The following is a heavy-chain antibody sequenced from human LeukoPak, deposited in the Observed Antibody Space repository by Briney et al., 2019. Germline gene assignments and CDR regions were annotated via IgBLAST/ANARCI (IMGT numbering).Heavy chain of an antibody. D-gene: IGHD3-22*01. CDR2: TYYRSKWYN. CDR3: AREDSSGYYSAFDY. V-gene: IGHV6-1*01. J-gene: IGHJ4*02. Sequence: SQTLSLTCAISGDSVSSNSSAWNWIRQSPSRGLEWLGRTYYRSKWYNDYALSVKSRITINPDTSKNQFSLQVNSVTPEDTAVYYCAREDSSGYYSAFDYWGQGTLVTVSS. CDR1: GDSVSSNSSA.